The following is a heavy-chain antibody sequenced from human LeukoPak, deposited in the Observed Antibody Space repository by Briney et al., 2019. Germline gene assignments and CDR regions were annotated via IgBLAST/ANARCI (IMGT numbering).Heavy chain of an antibody. J-gene: IGHJ4*02. CDR1: GFTFSSYE. V-gene: IGHV3-48*03. CDR3: ARVGDYYDSSFDY. CDR2: ISSSGSTI. Sequence: PGGSLRLSCAASGFTFSSYEMNWVRQAPGKGLEWVSYISSSGSTIYYADSVKGRFTISRDNAKNSLYLQMNSLRAEDTAVYYCARVGDYYDSSFDYWGQGTLVTVSS. D-gene: IGHD3-22*01.